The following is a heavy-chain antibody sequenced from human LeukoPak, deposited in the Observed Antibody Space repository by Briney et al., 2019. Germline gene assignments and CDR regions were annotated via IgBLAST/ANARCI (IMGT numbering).Heavy chain of an antibody. D-gene: IGHD3-10*01. Sequence: TGGSLRLSCAASGFTFSSYSMNWVRQAPGKGLEWVSTTSGSVGSTYYADSVKGRFTISRDNSKNTLYLQMNSLRAEDTAVYYCAKPLSYYGSGRYYLVFEYWGQGTLVTVSS. V-gene: IGHV3-23*01. CDR3: AKPLSYYGSGRYYLVFEY. CDR1: GFTFSSYS. CDR2: TSGSVGST. J-gene: IGHJ4*02.